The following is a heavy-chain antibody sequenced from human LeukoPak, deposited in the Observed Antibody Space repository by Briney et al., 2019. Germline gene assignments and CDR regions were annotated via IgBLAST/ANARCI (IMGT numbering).Heavy chain of an antibody. J-gene: IGHJ5*02. CDR2: IRFDGDDT. Sequence: PGGSLRLSGAASGFPFSYYGFPWVRQAPGKGLEWVAFIRFDGDDTYYSESVKGRFTISRDTSRSTLYLQMNSLRAEDTAIYYCAKDLMRDRWFGESWGQGTLVTVSS. CDR3: AKDLMRDRWFGES. V-gene: IGHV3-30*02. CDR1: GFPFSYYG. D-gene: IGHD3-10*01.